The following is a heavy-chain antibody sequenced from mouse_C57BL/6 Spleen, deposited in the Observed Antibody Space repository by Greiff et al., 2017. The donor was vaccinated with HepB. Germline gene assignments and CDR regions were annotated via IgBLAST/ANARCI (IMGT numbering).Heavy chain of an antibody. J-gene: IGHJ4*01. D-gene: IGHD1-2*01. CDR2: IYPGDGDT. Sequence: VQLQQPGPELVKPGASVKISCKASGYAFSSSWMNWVKQRPGKGLEWIGRIYPGDGDTNYNGKFKGKATLTADKSSSTAYMQLSSLTSEDSAVYFCARNPITTRGYAMDYWGQGTSVTVSS. V-gene: IGHV1-82*01. CDR3: ARNPITTRGYAMDY. CDR1: GYAFSSSW.